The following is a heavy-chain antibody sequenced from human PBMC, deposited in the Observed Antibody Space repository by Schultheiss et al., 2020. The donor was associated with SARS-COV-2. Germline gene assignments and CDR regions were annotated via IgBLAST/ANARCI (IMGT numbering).Heavy chain of an antibody. V-gene: IGHV4-59*08. D-gene: IGHD3-22*01. CDR1: GGSISSYY. CDR3: ARHRGSSGYYPDY. J-gene: IGHJ4*02. Sequence: GSLRLSCTVSGGSISSYYWSWIRQPPGKGLEWIGYIYYSGSTNYNPSLKSRVTISVDTSKNQFSLKLSSVTAADTAVYYCARHRGSSGYYPDYWGQGTLVTVSS. CDR2: IYYSGST.